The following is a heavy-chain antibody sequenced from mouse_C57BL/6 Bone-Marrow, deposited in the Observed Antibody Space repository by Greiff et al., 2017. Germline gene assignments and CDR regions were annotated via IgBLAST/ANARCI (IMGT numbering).Heavy chain of an antibody. CDR1: GFTFSSYG. V-gene: IGHV5-6*02. Sequence: DVMLVESGGDLVKPGGSLKLSCAASGFTFSSYGMSWVRQTPDKRLEWVATISSGGSYTYYPDSVKGRFTISRDNAKNTLYLQMSSLKSEDTAMYYCLRGRDYWGQGTTLTVSS. D-gene: IGHD1-1*01. CDR2: ISSGGSYT. CDR3: LRGRDY. J-gene: IGHJ2*01.